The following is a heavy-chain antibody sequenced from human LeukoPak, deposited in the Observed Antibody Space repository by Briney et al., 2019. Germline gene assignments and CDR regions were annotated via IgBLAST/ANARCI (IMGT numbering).Heavy chain of an antibody. J-gene: IGHJ4*02. CDR2: ISGSGGST. V-gene: IGHV3-23*01. Sequence: GGSLRLSCAASGFTFNSYAMSWVRQAPGKGLEWISAISGSGGSTYYADSVRGRFTISRDNSKNTLYLQMNSLRAEDTAAYYCAKFHEYKSDYWGQGTLVTVSS. CDR1: GFTFNSYA. CDR3: AKFHEYKSDY. D-gene: IGHD1-1*01.